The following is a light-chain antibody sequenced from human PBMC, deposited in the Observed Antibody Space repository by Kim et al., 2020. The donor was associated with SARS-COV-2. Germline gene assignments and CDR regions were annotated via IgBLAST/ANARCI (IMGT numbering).Light chain of an antibody. CDR2: GNN. Sequence: SSELTQDPAVSVALGQTVRITCQGDILRMYFASWYQKKAGQAPLLVLYGNNFRPSGIPDRFSGSSSGSTASLTITGAQADDEADYYCNSRDSDTHHLVFGGGTKLTVL. V-gene: IGLV3-19*01. CDR3: NSRDSDTHHLV. CDR1: ILRMYF. J-gene: IGLJ2*01.